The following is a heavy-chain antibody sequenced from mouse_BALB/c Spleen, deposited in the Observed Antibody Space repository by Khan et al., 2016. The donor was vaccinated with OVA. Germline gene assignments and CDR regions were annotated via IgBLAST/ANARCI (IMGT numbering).Heavy chain of an antibody. D-gene: IGHD2-3*01. Sequence: LVESGGGLVKPGGSLKLSCAASGFTFSNYAMSWVRQTPEKRLEWVATVSSGGSFTYSPDSVKGRFTISRDNAKNPLYLQMSRRRSEDTAMYYCARQGGIYDGPFDYWGQGTTLTVSS. CDR3: ARQGGIYDGPFDY. CDR1: GFTFSNYA. CDR2: VSSGGSFT. J-gene: IGHJ2*01. V-gene: IGHV5-9-3*01.